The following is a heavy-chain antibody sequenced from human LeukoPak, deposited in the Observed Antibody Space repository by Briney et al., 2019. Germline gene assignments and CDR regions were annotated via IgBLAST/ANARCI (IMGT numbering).Heavy chain of an antibody. J-gene: IGHJ4*02. CDR3: ARSATVTTGYFDY. CDR2: IYSNGNT. CDR1: GGSISSSGHY. V-gene: IGHV4-39*07. Sequence: SETLSLTCSVSGGSISSSGHYWGWIRQSPEKGLDWTGSIYSNGNTYYNPSVKSRVTISVDTSKNQFSLKLTSVTAAETAVYYCARSATVTTGYFDYWGQGALVTVSS. D-gene: IGHD4-17*01.